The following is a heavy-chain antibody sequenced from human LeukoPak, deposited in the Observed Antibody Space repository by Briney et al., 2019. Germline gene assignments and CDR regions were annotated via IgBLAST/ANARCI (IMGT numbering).Heavy chain of an antibody. CDR2: ISSNGGST. D-gene: IGHD5-24*01. CDR3: VKAEDGYNYYYYGMDV. Sequence: PGGSLRLSCSASGFTFSSYAMHWVRQAPGKGLEYVSAISSNGGSTYYADSVKGRFTISRDNSKNALYLQMSSLRAEDTAVYYCVKAEDGYNYYYYGMDVWGQGTTVTVSS. V-gene: IGHV3-64D*06. CDR1: GFTFSSYA. J-gene: IGHJ6*02.